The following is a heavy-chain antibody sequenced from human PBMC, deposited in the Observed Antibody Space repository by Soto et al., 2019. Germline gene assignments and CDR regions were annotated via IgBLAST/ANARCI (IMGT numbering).Heavy chain of an antibody. CDR1: GESISSSSYY. V-gene: IGHV4-39*01. CDR3: ARQRTTVVTQASFDH. J-gene: IGHJ4*02. D-gene: IGHD2-21*02. CDR2: IYYSGRT. Sequence: SETLSLTCIVSGESISSSSYYWGWIRQPPGKGLEWIGSIYYSGRTYYNPSFKSRVTISIDTSKNQFSLKLSSVTATDTAVYYCARQRTTVVTQASFDHCGQGALVTVS.